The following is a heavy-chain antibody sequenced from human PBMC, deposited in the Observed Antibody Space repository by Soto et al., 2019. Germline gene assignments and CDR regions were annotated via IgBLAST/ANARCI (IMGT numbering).Heavy chain of an antibody. D-gene: IGHD5-18*01. CDR2: ISHSGSP. Sequence: QVHLQESGPGLVKPSETLSLTCTVSGGSISSAAYYWSWIRQHPGKGLEWIGYISHSGSPYYNPSPKSRVIISVDTAKNQFSLSLTSVTAADTAVYFCAREYTYGSNFFDCWGQVDLVTPSS. CDR1: GGSISSAAYY. CDR3: AREYTYGSNFFDC. J-gene: IGHJ4*02. V-gene: IGHV4-31*03.